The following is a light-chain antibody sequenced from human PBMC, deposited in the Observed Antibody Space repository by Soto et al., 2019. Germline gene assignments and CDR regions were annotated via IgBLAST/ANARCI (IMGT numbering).Light chain of an antibody. CDR3: QQYGGSPGT. CDR2: AAS. J-gene: IGKJ2*01. Sequence: EIVLTQSPGTLSLSSGESATLSCRASQSVSSNYLAWYQQKPGQAPRLLIFAASRRATGIPDRFSGRGSGTDFTLTISRLEPDDFAVYDCQQYGGSPGTFGQGTKLESK. V-gene: IGKV3-20*01. CDR1: QSVSSNY.